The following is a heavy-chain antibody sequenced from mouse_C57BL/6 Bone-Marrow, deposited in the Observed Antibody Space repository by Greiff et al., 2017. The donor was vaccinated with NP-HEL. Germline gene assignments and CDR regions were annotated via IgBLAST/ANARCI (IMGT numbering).Heavy chain of an antibody. CDR1: GYTFTNYY. V-gene: IGHV1-26*01. CDR3: ARKAVLCYAIDY. CDR2: INPNNGGT. J-gene: IGHJ4*01. Sequence: VQLQQSGPELVKPGASVKISCKASGYTFTNYYMNWVKQSHGKSLEWIGDINPNNGGTSYNQKFKGKATLTVDKSSSTAYMELRSLTSEDSAVYYCARKAVLCYAIDYWGQGTSVTVSS.